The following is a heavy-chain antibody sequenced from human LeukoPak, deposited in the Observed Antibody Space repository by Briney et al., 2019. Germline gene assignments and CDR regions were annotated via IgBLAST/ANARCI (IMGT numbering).Heavy chain of an antibody. V-gene: IGHV3-7*01. J-gene: IGHJ4*02. CDR3: ARLIVVPAAIGGFDY. CDR1: GFTFSSYW. CDR2: IKQDGSEK. Sequence: GGSLRLSCAASGFTFSSYWMYWVRQAPGKGLEWVANIKQDGSEKYYVDSVKGRFTISRDNAKNSLYLQMNSLRAEDTAVYYCARLIVVPAAIGGFDYWGQGTLVTVSS. D-gene: IGHD2-2*02.